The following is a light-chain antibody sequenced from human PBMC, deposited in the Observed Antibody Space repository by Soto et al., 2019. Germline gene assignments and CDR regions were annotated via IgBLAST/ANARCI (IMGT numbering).Light chain of an antibody. CDR2: DAS. J-gene: IGKJ4*01. Sequence: EIVLTQSPATLSLSPGARATLSCRASQSVSSYLAWYQQKPGQAPRLLMYDASNRATGIPARFSGSGSGTDFTLTISSLEPEDFAVYYCQHRSNWPLTFGGGTKVEIK. V-gene: IGKV3-11*01. CDR3: QHRSNWPLT. CDR1: QSVSSY.